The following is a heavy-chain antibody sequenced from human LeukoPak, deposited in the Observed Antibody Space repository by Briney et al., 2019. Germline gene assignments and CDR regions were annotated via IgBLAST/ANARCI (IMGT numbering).Heavy chain of an antibody. CDR3: ARARNYYDSSGFYYEGDAFDI. Sequence: SETLSLTCTVSGGSISSSRYYWGWIRQAPGKGLEWIGSLYYSGSTYYNPSLKSRVTISVDTSKNQFSLKLSSVTAADTAVYYCARARNYYDSSGFYYEGDAFDIWGQGTMVTVSS. J-gene: IGHJ3*02. CDR2: LYYSGST. D-gene: IGHD3-22*01. CDR1: GGSISSSRYY. V-gene: IGHV4-39*07.